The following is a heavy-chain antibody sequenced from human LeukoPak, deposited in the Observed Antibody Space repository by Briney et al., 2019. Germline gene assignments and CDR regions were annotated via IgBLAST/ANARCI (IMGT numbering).Heavy chain of an antibody. J-gene: IGHJ6*02. CDR3: ARDSYYYYYGMDV. V-gene: IGHV3-30-3*01. CDR2: ISYDGSNK. Sequence: GGSLRLSCAASGFTFSDYAIHWVRQAPGKGLEWVAVISYDGSNKYYADSVKGRFTISRDNSKNTLYLQMNSLRAEDTAVYYCARDSYYYYYGMDVWGQGTTVTVSS. CDR1: GFTFSDYA.